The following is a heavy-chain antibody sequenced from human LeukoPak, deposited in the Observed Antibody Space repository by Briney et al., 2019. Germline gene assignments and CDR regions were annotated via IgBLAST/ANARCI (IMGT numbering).Heavy chain of an antibody. J-gene: IGHJ4*02. CDR2: IYHSGST. CDR3: ASQFLEWSLGGLFDY. Sequence: SETLSLTCTVSGGSISSGGYYWSWIRQPPGKGLEWIGYIYHSGSTYYNPSLKGRVTISVDTSKNQFSLKLSSVTAADTAVYYCASQFLEWSLGGLFDYWGQGTLVTVSS. CDR1: GGSISSGGYY. V-gene: IGHV4-30-2*03. D-gene: IGHD3-3*01.